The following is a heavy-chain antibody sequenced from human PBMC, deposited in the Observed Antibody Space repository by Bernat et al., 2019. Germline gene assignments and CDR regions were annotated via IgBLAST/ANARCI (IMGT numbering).Heavy chain of an antibody. Sequence: EVQLVESGGGLIQPGGSLRLSCAASGFTVTNNYMSWVRQAPGKGLEWLSVIYSGGSTYYADSVKGRFTISRDNSKNTLYLQMNSLRAEDTAVYYCARSLIAAAGTGFDPWGQGTLVTVYS. CDR2: IYSGGST. V-gene: IGHV3-66*02. D-gene: IGHD6-13*01. CDR1: GFTVTNNY. CDR3: ARSLIAAAGTGFDP. J-gene: IGHJ5*02.